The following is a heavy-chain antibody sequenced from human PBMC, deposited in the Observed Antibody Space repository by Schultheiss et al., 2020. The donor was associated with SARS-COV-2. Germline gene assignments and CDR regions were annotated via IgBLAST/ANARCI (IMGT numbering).Heavy chain of an antibody. J-gene: IGHJ5*02. CDR2: ISSTGRIT. CDR3: ARDQGAAPSIVATENWLDP. D-gene: IGHD5-12*01. V-gene: IGHV3-48*03. Sequence: GGSLRLSCAASGFNFSGDEMKWVRQAPGKGLELVSYISSTGRITYYADSVNVRFTIARDYAKNSLYLQMNSLRAEDTAVYYCARDQGAAPSIVATENWLDPWGQGTLVTVAS. CDR1: GFNFSGDE.